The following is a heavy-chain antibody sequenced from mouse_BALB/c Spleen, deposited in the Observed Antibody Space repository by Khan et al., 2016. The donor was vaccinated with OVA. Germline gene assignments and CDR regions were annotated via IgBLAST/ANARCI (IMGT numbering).Heavy chain of an antibody. CDR1: GYSITSGYY. V-gene: IGHV3-6*02. CDR3: ARAGRWFDY. J-gene: IGHJ3*01. D-gene: IGHD3-3*01. CDR2: ITSGGSF. Sequence: EVQLQESGPGLVKPSQSLSLTCSVTGYSITSGYYWNWIRQFPGNKLEWMGYITSGGSFTYNPSLKNRISITRDTSNNQFFLKMNSVTPEDTATYYCARAGRWFDYWGQGTLVTVSA.